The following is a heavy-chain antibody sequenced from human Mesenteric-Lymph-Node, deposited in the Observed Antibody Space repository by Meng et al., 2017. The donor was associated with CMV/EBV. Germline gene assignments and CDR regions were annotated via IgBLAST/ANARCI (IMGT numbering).Heavy chain of an antibody. CDR2: ISDTSTIT. D-gene: IGHD3-22*01. CDR1: TFTLSAYS. Sequence: GESLKISCAASTFTLSAYSMNWVRQAPGKGLEWVSYISDTSTITYYADSVKGRFTISRDNAKNSLYLQMNSLRAEDTAVYYCARVESSGYYYETYYFDYWGQGTLVTVSS. J-gene: IGHJ4*02. V-gene: IGHV3-21*05. CDR3: ARVESSGYYYETYYFDY.